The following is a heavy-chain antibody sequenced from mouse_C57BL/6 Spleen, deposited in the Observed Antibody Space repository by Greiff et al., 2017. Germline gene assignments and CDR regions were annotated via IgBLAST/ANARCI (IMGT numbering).Heavy chain of an antibody. CDR3: ARYYDYDGGLYAMDY. CDR2: INYDGSST. D-gene: IGHD2-4*01. Sequence: DVQLVESEGGLVQPGSSMKLSCTASGFTFSDYYMAWVRQVPEKGLEWVANINYDGSSTYYLDSLKSRFIISRDNAKNILYLQMSSLKSEDTATYYCARYYDYDGGLYAMDYWGQGTSVTVSS. J-gene: IGHJ4*01. V-gene: IGHV5-16*01. CDR1: GFTFSDYY.